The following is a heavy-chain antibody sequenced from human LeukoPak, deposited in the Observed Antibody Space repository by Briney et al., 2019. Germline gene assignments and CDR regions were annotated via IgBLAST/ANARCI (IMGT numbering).Heavy chain of an antibody. Sequence: GGSLRLSCAASGFTFSSYAMSWVRQAPGKGLEWVSAISGSGGSTYNADSVKGRFTISRDNSKNTLYLRMNSLRAEDTAVYYCAKDKGGSYYPAYFDYWGQGTLVTVSS. V-gene: IGHV3-23*01. J-gene: IGHJ4*02. CDR3: AKDKGGSYYPAYFDY. D-gene: IGHD1-26*01. CDR1: GFTFSSYA. CDR2: ISGSGGST.